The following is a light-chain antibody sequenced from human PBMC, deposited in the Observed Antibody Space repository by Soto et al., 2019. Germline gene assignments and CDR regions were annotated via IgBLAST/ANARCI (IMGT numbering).Light chain of an antibody. Sequence: EIVLTQPPGTLSLSPGERATLSCRASQSVSSSYLTWYQQKPGQAPRLLIYGSSSMATGIPDRFSGSGSGTDFTLTISRLEPEDFAVYYCQQYGSSPPITFGKGTRLEIK. CDR3: QQYGSSPPIT. J-gene: IGKJ5*01. CDR2: GSS. CDR1: QSVSSSY. V-gene: IGKV3-20*01.